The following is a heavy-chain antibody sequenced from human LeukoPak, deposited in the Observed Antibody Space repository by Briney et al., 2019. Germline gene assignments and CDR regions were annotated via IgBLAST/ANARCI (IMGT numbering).Heavy chain of an antibody. D-gene: IGHD2-21*02. CDR1: GFSFNNHW. CDR3: ARDPGGDVHDWYFDL. J-gene: IGHJ2*01. CDR2: IGNHGAFT. V-gene: IGHV3-74*01. Sequence: GGSLRLSCAASGFSFNNHWMMHWVRPVPGKGLVWVSRIGNHGAFTSYADSAKGRFTVSRDSAPNTLYLQMNNLRAEDTAVYYCARDPGGDVHDWYFDLWGPGTLVTVSS.